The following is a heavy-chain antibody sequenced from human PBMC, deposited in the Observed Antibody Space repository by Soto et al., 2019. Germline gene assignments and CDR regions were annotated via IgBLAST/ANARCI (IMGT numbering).Heavy chain of an antibody. CDR2: ISAGGDGT. CDR1: GFSFRSYA. J-gene: IGHJ4*02. CDR3: ADGGSYPYY. V-gene: IGHV3-23*01. D-gene: IGHD1-26*01. Sequence: EVQLLESGGDLVQPGGSLRLSCAASGFSFRSYAMVWVRQAPGKGLNCVSSISAGGDGTYYADSVKGRFTISRDNSKNTVYLQMTSLRADDTAVYYCADGGSYPYYWGPGTLVTVSS.